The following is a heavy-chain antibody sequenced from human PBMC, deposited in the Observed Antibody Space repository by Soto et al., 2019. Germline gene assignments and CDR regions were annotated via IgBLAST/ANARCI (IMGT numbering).Heavy chain of an antibody. CDR3: AGGMCFGGSCYLDV. J-gene: IGHJ4*02. Sequence: QVQLVQSGAEVKKPGSSVKVSCKASGGTFSTYTLYWVRQAPGQGLEWMGGISPGIDIRDYAQKFQGRVTSTADESTSTVYMQLSTRMSEDTALYDCAGGMCFGGSCYLDVWGQGTLVTVSS. D-gene: IGHD2-15*01. CDR1: GGTFSTYT. CDR2: ISPGIDIR. V-gene: IGHV1-69*12.